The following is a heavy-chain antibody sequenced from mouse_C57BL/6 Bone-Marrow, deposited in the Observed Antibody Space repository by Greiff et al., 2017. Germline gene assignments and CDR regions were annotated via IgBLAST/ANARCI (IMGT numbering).Heavy chain of an antibody. CDR2: ISDGGSYT. J-gene: IGHJ4*01. CDR1: GFTFSSYA. V-gene: IGHV5-4*03. CDR3: ARVYYYAMDY. Sequence: EVKLVESGGGLVKPGGSLKLSCAASGFTFSSYAMSWVRQTPEQRLEWVATISDGGSYTYYPDNVKGRFTISRDNAKNNLYLQMSHLKSEDTAMYYCARVYYYAMDYWGQGTSVTVSS.